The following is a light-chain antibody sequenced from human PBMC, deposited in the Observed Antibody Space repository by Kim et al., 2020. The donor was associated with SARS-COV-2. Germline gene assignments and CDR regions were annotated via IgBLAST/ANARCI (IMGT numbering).Light chain of an antibody. CDR1: NMGGKN. Sequence: SYELTQPLSVSVSLGQTARITCGGNNMGGKNVHWYQQKPGQAPVLVIYMDSNRPSGIPERFSGSNSGNTATLTISGAQAVDEADYYCQAWDSSTSVFGAGTKVTVL. CDR2: MDS. V-gene: IGLV3-9*01. CDR3: QAWDSSTSV. J-gene: IGLJ1*01.